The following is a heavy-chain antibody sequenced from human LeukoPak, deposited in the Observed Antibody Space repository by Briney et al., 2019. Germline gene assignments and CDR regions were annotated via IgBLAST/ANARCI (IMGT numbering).Heavy chain of an antibody. CDR3: ARHGSGSLIDY. V-gene: IGHV4-59*08. CDR2: IYYRGST. J-gene: IGHJ4*01. D-gene: IGHD1-26*01. Sequence: PSETLSLTCTVSGGAITRNYWSWIRQPPGKGLQWIGYIYYRGSTNYNPSLKSRVTISLDTSKSQLSLNLSSVTAADTAVYYCARHGSGSLIDYWGHGTLVTVSS. CDR1: GGAITRNY.